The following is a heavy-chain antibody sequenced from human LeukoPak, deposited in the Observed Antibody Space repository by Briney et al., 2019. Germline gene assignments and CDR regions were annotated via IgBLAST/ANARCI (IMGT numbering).Heavy chain of an antibody. CDR3: AGGDRNGWYFDY. CDR1: GFRFDDHG. J-gene: IGHJ4*02. D-gene: IGHD6-19*01. CDR2: INWNGGST. Sequence: GGSLRLSCAASGFRFDDHGMSWVRQAPGKGLEWVSGINWNGGSTGYGDSVKGRFTISRDNAKNSLYLQMNSLRAEDTALYYCAGGDRNGWYFDYWGQGILVTVSS. V-gene: IGHV3-20*04.